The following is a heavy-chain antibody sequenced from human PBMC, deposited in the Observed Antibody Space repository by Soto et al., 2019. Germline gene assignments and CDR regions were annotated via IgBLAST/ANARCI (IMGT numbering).Heavy chain of an antibody. CDR2: IYHSGST. J-gene: IGHJ4*02. D-gene: IGHD5-12*01. V-gene: IGHV4-30-2*01. Sequence: QLQLQESGSGLVKPSQTLSLTCAVSGGSISSGGYSWSWIRQPPGKGLEWIGYIYHSGSTYYNPSLKIRVTTSVDRAKHQFSLKLSSVPAADTAVYYCAAGGGLPRYYWGQGTLVTVSS. CDR3: AAGGGLPRYY. CDR1: GGSISSGGYS.